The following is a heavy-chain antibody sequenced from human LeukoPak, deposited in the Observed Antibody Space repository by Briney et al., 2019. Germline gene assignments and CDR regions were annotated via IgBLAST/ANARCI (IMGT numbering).Heavy chain of an antibody. CDR1: GGSFSGYY. V-gene: IGHV4-34*01. D-gene: IGHD3-3*01. J-gene: IGHJ6*03. Sequence: SETLSLTCAVYGGSFSGYYWSWIRQPPGKGLEWIGETNHSGSTNYNPSLKSRVTISVDTSKNQFSLKLSSVTAADTAVYYCARGGRYDFWSGYYKYYYMDVWGKGTTVTVSS. CDR2: TNHSGST. CDR3: ARGGRYDFWSGYYKYYYMDV.